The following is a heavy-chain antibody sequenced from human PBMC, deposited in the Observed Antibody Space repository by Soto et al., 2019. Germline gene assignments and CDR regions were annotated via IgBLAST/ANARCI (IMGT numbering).Heavy chain of an antibody. Sequence: PSETLSLTCAVYGGSFSGYYWSWIRQPPGKGLEWIGEINHSGSTNYNPSLKSRVTISVDTSKNQFSLKLSSVTAADTAVYYCARILRNGDSADYWGQGTLVTVSS. CDR1: GGSFSGYY. CDR3: ARILRNGDSADY. CDR2: INHSGST. D-gene: IGHD4-17*01. J-gene: IGHJ4*02. V-gene: IGHV4-34*01.